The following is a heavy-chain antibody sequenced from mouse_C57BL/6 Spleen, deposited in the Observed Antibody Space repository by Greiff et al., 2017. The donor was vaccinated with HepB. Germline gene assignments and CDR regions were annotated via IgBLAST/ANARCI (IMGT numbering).Heavy chain of an antibody. CDR2: ISYDGSN. J-gene: IGHJ2*01. Sequence: VQLKESGPGLVKPSQSLSLTCSVTGYSITSGYYWNWIRQFPGNKLEWMGYISYDGSNNYNPSLKNRISITRDTSKNQFFLKLNSVTTEDTATYYCARKGIYYPFDYWGQGTTLTVSS. CDR3: ARKGIYYPFDY. V-gene: IGHV3-6*01. CDR1: GYSITSGYY. D-gene: IGHD1-1*01.